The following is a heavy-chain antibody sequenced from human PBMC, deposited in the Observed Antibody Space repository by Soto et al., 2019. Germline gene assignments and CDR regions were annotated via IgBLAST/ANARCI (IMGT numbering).Heavy chain of an antibody. J-gene: IGHJ6*02. CDR2: IYYSGST. D-gene: IGHD2-21*02. V-gene: IGHV4-30-4*01. CDR3: ARDLWGYCGTDCYPLDV. CDR1: CGSISSGDYY. Sequence: SETLSLTCTVSCGSISSGDYYWSWIRQPPGKGLEWIGYIYYSGSTYYNPSLKSRVTISVDTSKNQFSLKLSSVTAADTAVYYCARDLWGYCGTDCYPLDVWGQGTTVTVSS.